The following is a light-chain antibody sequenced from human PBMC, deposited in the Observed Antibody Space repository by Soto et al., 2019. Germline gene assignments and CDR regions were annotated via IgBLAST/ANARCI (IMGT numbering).Light chain of an antibody. CDR3: SARDDSLSGSV. CDR1: SSNTGTNY. J-gene: IGLJ1*01. Sequence: QSVLTQPPSASGTPGQRVTISCSGSSSNTGTNYVYWYQHLPGTAPKLLIYRNDLRPSGVPDRFSGSRSGTSASLAISGLRSEDEADYFCSARDDSLSGSVFGTGTKVTVL. CDR2: RND. V-gene: IGLV1-47*01.